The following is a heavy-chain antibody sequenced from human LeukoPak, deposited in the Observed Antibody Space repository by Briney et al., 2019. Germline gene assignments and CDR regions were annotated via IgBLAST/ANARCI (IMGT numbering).Heavy chain of an antibody. V-gene: IGHV3-53*01. CDR1: GFTVSSNY. Sequence: PGGSLRLSCAASGFTVSSNYMSWVRQAPGKGLEWVSVIISGGSTYYADSVKGRFTISRDNSKNTLYLQMNSLRAEDTAVYYCAREMVRGVIDYWGQGTLVTVSS. CDR2: IISGGST. CDR3: AREMVRGVIDY. D-gene: IGHD3-10*01. J-gene: IGHJ4*02.